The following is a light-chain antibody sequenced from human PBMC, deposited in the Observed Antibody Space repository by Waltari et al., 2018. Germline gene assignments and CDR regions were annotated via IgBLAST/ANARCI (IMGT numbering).Light chain of an antibody. J-gene: IGKJ1*01. Sequence: EIVLTQSPGTLSLSPGERATLSCRASQSVGSTLDWYQQKPGQPPRLLIYGASSRATGIPDRFSGSGSGTDFSLTIGRLEPEDFAVYYCQHYVRLPATFGQGTKVEIK. CDR2: GAS. CDR1: QSVGST. V-gene: IGKV3-20*01. CDR3: QHYVRLPAT.